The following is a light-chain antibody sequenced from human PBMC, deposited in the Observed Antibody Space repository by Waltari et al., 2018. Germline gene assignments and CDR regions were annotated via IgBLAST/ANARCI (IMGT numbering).Light chain of an antibody. V-gene: IGLV3-1*01. CDR2: QDS. Sequence: SYELTQPPSVSVSPGQTASITCSGDKLGDKYAFWYQQKQGQSPVLVIYQDSKRPSGVPERFSGSNSGNTATLTISGTQAMDEADYYGQAWDSSTVVFGGGTKLTVL. CDR3: QAWDSSTVV. J-gene: IGLJ2*01. CDR1: KLGDKY.